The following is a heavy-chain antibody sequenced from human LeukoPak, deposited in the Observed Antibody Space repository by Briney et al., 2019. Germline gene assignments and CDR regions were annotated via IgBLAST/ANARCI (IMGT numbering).Heavy chain of an antibody. V-gene: IGHV4-30-2*01. CDR2: IYHSGST. CDR3: AKEGAASGPDFDY. D-gene: IGHD6-13*01. CDR1: GGSISSGGYS. Sequence: SQTLSLTCAVSGGSISSGGYSWSWIRQPPGKGLEWIGYIYHSGSTYYNPSLKSRVTISVDRSKNQFSLKLNSVTAADTAVYYCAKEGAASGPDFDYWGQGTLVIVSS. J-gene: IGHJ4*02.